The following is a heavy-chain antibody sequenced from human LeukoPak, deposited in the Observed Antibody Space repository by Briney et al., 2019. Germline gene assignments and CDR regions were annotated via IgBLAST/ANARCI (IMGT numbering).Heavy chain of an antibody. D-gene: IGHD3-10*01. CDR2: ISWNSGSI. CDR3: AKVIGSYYGSGSYSRGYYYYGMDV. J-gene: IGHJ6*02. V-gene: IGHV3-9*01. CDR1: GFTFDDYA. Sequence: GGSLRLSCAASGFTFDDYAMHWVWQAPGKGLEWVSGISWNSGSIGYADSVKGRFTISRDNAKNSLYLQMNSLRAEDTALYYCAKVIGSYYGSGSYSRGYYYYGMDVWGQGTTVTVSS.